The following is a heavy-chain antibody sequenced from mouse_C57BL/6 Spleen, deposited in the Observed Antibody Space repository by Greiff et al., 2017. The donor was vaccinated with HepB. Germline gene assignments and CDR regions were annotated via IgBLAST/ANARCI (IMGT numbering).Heavy chain of an antibody. CDR2: IYPRDGST. D-gene: IGHD1-1*01. CDR3: AREETYYGSSYWYFDV. V-gene: IGHV1-78*01. Sequence: VKLQESDAELVKPGASVKISCKVSGYTFTDHTIHWMKQRPEQGLEWIGYIYPRDGSTKYNEKFKGKATLTADKSSSTAYMQLNSLTSEDSAVYFCAREETYYGSSYWYFDVWGTGTTVTVSS. CDR1: GYTFTDHT. J-gene: IGHJ1*03.